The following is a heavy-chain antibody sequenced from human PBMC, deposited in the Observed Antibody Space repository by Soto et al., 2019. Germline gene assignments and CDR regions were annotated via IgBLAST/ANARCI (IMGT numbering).Heavy chain of an antibody. V-gene: IGHV4-59*01. CDR1: GGSISSYY. Sequence: QVQLQESGPGLVKPSETLSLTCTVSGGSISSYYWSWIRQPPGKGLEWIGYIYYSGNTNYNPSLKSRVTISVDTSKHQFSLKLSSVTAADTAVYYCAREGLTGTIGLYYYSGMDVWGQGTTVTVSS. D-gene: IGHD1-7*01. J-gene: IGHJ6*02. CDR2: IYYSGNT. CDR3: AREGLTGTIGLYYYSGMDV.